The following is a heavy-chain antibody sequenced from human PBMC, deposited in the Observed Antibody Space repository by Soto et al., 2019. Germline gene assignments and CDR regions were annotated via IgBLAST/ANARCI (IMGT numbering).Heavy chain of an antibody. V-gene: IGHV3-7*03. CDR2: IKQDGSEK. CDR1: GFTFSSYW. Sequence: GGSLRLSCAASGFTFSSYWMSWVRQAPGKGLEWVANIKQDGSEKYYVDSVKGRFTISRDNAKNSLYLQMNSLRAEDTPVYYCARDLSWGNDAFDIWGQGTMVTVSS. D-gene: IGHD7-27*01. CDR3: ARDLSWGNDAFDI. J-gene: IGHJ3*02.